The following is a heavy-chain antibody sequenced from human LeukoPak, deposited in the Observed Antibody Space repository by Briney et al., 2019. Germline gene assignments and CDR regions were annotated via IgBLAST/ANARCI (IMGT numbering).Heavy chain of an antibody. CDR3: ARVSDYGGTLDY. CDR1: GGSFSGYY. D-gene: IGHD4-23*01. V-gene: IGHV4-34*01. Sequence: TSETLSLTCAVYGGSFSGYYWSWIRQPPGKGLEWIGEINHSGSTNYNPSLKSRVTISVDTSKNQFSLKLSPVTAADTAVYYCARVSDYGGTLDYWGQGTLVTVSS. CDR2: INHSGST. J-gene: IGHJ4*02.